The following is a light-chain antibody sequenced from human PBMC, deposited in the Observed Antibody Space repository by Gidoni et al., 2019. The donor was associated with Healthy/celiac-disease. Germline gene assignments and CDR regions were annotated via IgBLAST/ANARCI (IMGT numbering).Light chain of an antibody. CDR1: QGISNY. Sequence: DIHMTNSPSSLSASVGDRVTITCRASQGISNYLAWYQQKPGKVPKLLIYAASTLQSGVPSRFIGSGSGTDFTLTISSLQPEDVATYYCQKYNSARALTFXGXTKVEIK. CDR2: AAS. J-gene: IGKJ4*01. V-gene: IGKV1-27*01. CDR3: QKYNSARALT.